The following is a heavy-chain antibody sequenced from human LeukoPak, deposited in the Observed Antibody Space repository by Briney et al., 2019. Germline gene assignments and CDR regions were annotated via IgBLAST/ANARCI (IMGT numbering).Heavy chain of an antibody. CDR3: AGSPVSGSYPDY. D-gene: IGHD3-10*01. J-gene: IGHJ4*02. V-gene: IGHV1-3*01. Sequence: GASVKVSCKASGYTFTSYAMHWVRQAPGQRLEWMGWINAGNGNTKYSQKFQGRVTITRDTSASTAYMELSGLRSEDTALYYCAGSPVSGSYPDYWGQGTLVTVSS. CDR2: INAGNGNT. CDR1: GYTFTSYA.